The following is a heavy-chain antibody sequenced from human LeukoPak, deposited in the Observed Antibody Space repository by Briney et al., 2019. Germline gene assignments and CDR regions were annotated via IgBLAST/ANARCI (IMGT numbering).Heavy chain of an antibody. CDR2: ISYDGSNK. CDR1: GFTFSSYG. CDR3: ARDGYGSRAFDI. V-gene: IGHV3-30*03. Sequence: PGGSLRLSCAASGFTFSSYGMHWVRQAPGKGLEWVAVISYDGSNKYYADSVKGRFTISRDNAKNSLYLQMNSLRAEDTAVYYCARDGYGSRAFDIWGQGTMVTVSS. D-gene: IGHD3-10*01. J-gene: IGHJ3*02.